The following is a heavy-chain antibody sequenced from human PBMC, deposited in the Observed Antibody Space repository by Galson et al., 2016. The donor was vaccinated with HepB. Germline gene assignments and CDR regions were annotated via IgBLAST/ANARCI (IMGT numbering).Heavy chain of an antibody. CDR2: IYYSGST. CDR3: FQYGSGSYHNAPAVQH. J-gene: IGHJ1*01. Sequence: LSLTCTVSGGSISSTLYDWGWNRQPPGKGLEWIGSIYYSGSTFYTLSLKSRVTISVDTSKNQFSLKLSSVTAADTAVYYCFQYGSGSYHNAPAVQHWGQGTRGTVSS. D-gene: IGHD3-10*01. V-gene: IGHV4-39*01. CDR1: GGSISSTLYD.